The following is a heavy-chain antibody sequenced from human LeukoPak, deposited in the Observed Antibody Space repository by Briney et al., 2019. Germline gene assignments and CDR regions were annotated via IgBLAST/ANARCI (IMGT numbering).Heavy chain of an antibody. CDR2: IYYSGST. Sequence: PSETLSLTCTVPGGSISSYFWSWIRQPPGKGLEWIGYIYYSGSTNYNPSLKSRVTISVDTSKNQFSLRLSSVTAADTAVYYCARGQLFNFDYWGQGTLVTVSS. V-gene: IGHV4-59*01. D-gene: IGHD3-10*01. CDR3: ARGQLFNFDY. CDR1: GGSISSYF. J-gene: IGHJ4*02.